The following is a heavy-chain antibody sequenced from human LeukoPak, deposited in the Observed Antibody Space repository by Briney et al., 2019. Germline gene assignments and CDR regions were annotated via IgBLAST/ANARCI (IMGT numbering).Heavy chain of an antibody. CDR1: GGSISSSNW. D-gene: IGHD3-10*01. Sequence: SETLSLTCAVSGGSISSSNWWSWVRRPPGKGLEWIGEIYHIGSTNYNPSLKSRVTISVDKSKNQFSLKLSSVTAADTAVYYCARRYIRGDTYGFDIWVQGTMVTVSS. CDR3: ARRYIRGDTYGFDI. CDR2: IYHIGST. V-gene: IGHV4-4*02. J-gene: IGHJ3*02.